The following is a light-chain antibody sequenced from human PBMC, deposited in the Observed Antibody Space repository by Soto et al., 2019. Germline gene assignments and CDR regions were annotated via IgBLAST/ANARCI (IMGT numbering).Light chain of an antibody. CDR3: QKYNSAPPFT. Sequence: DIQMTQSPSSLSASVGDRVTITCRASXXXXXXXAWYQQKPGKVPKLLIYAASTLQSXVPSRFSGSGSGTXXXXXXXXXXXXXXATYYCQKYNSAPPFTFGPGTKVDIK. J-gene: IGKJ3*01. CDR2: AAS. V-gene: IGKV1-27*01. CDR1: XXXXXX.